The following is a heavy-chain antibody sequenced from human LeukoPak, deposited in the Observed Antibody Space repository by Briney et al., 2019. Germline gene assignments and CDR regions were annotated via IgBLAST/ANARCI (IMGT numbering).Heavy chain of an antibody. CDR1: GFTVSSNY. CDR3: AKAKPVTIFGVATFDY. V-gene: IGHV3-23*01. D-gene: IGHD3-3*01. J-gene: IGHJ4*02. Sequence: GGSLRLSCAASGFTVSSNYMSWVRQAPGKGLERVSAISGTGAGTYYADSVKGRFTISRDNSKNTLYLQMNSLRAEDTAVYYCAKAKPVTIFGVATFDYWGQGTLVTVSS. CDR2: ISGTGAGT.